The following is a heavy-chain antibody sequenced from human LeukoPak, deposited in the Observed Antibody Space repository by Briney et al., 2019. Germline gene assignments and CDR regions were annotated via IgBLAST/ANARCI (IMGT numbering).Heavy chain of an antibody. V-gene: IGHV1-3*03. D-gene: IGHD3-22*01. CDR1: GYTFTSYA. Sequence: ASVKVSCKASGYTFTSYAMHWVRQAPGQRLEWMGWINAGNGNTKYSQEFQGRVTITRDTSASTAYMELSSLRSEDMAVYCCARGDGYYFPPSDYWGQGTLVTVSS. J-gene: IGHJ4*02. CDR3: ARGDGYYFPPSDY. CDR2: INAGNGNT.